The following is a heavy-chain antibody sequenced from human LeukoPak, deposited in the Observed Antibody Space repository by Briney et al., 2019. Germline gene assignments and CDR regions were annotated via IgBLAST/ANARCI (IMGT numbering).Heavy chain of an antibody. D-gene: IGHD5-18*01. CDR1: GGSIRNYY. J-gene: IGHJ4*02. CDR2: TSDNGHT. Sequence: PSETLSLTCTVFGGSIRNYYWNWIRQPPGKELEWIGYTSDNGHTDYKPSLKSRVTISVDMSKNQFSLKLTSATAADTAMYYCARWHSHGRYFDYWGQGALVTVSS. V-gene: IGHV4-59*01. CDR3: ARWHSHGRYFDY.